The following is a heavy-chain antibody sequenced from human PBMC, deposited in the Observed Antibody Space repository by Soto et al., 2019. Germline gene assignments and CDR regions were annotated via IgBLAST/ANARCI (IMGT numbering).Heavy chain of an antibody. V-gene: IGHV4-4*07. J-gene: IGHJ4*02. Sequence: SETLSLTCTVSGASISDYSWSWVRQPAGKGLEWMGRISSTGNIHYNPSFRSRFTMSIDTSRDQFSLRLTSVTAADTAVYYCARESGHKSTYEAHWGQGSQVTVS. CDR3: ARESGHKSTYEAH. CDR2: ISSTGNI. CDR1: GASISDYS. D-gene: IGHD5-12*01.